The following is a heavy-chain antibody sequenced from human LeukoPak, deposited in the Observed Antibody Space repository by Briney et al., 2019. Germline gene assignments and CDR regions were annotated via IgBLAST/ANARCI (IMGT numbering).Heavy chain of an antibody. D-gene: IGHD6-13*01. Sequence: GGSLRLSCAASGFTFSTFWMHWVRQAPGKGLVWVSRINTDGSSTIYADSVKGRFTISRDNAKNTLYLQMNSLRAEDTAVYYCARSEYSSTWYGDYYYYYMDVWGKGTTVTASS. V-gene: IGHV3-74*01. CDR2: INTDGSST. J-gene: IGHJ6*03. CDR1: GFTFSTFW. CDR3: ARSEYSSTWYGDYYYYYMDV.